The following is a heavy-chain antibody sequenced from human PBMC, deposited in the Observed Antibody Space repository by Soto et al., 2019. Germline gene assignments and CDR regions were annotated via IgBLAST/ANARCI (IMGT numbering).Heavy chain of an antibody. J-gene: IGHJ6*02. Sequence: GGSLRLSCAASGFTFSSYSMNWVRQAPGKGLEWVSYISSSNSYIYYAGSVKGRFTISRDNAKNSLYLQMNSLRAEDTAVYYCARARATIFGVVPLDGMDVWGQGTTVTVSS. V-gene: IGHV3-21*01. CDR1: GFTFSSYS. D-gene: IGHD3-3*01. CDR3: ARARATIFGVVPLDGMDV. CDR2: ISSSNSYI.